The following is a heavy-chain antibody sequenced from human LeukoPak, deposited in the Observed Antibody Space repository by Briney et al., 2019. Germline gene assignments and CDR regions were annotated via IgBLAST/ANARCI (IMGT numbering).Heavy chain of an antibody. Sequence: GGSLRLCCAASGFTFSSYSMSWVRQAPGKGLQWVSSIISSSSYIYYADSVKGRFTISRDNAKNSLYLQMNSLRAEDTAVYYCARDFSIAAAGTNDYWGQGTLVTVSS. V-gene: IGHV3-21*01. CDR3: ARDFSIAAAGTNDY. D-gene: IGHD6-13*01. CDR1: GFTFSSYS. J-gene: IGHJ4*02. CDR2: IISSSSYI.